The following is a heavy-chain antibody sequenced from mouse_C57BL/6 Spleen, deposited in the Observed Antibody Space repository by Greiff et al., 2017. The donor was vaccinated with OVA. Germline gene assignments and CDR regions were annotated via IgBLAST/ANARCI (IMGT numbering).Heavy chain of an antibody. J-gene: IGHJ2*01. CDR1: GYTFTGYW. Sequence: VQLQQSGAELMKPGASVKLSCKASGYTFTGYWIDWVKQRPGHGLEWIGEILPGSGSTNYNEKFKGKATFTADTSSNTAYMQLSSLTTEDAAVYYCAGAATTDPYYFDYWGQGTTLTVSA. CDR3: AGAATTDPYYFDY. CDR2: ILPGSGST. D-gene: IGHD1-1*01. V-gene: IGHV1-9*01.